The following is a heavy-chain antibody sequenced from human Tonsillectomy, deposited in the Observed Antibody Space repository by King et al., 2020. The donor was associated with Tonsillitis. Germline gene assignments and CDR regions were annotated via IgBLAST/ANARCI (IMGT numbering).Heavy chain of an antibody. Sequence: DVQLVESGGGLVQPGRSLRLSCVVSGFTFDEYAMHWVRQVPGKGLEWVSGISWNSDTIGYADSVKGRFTISRDNAKNSLYLQMDRLRGDDTALYFCAKDMAPDTNSWLNYWGQGTLVTVSS. V-gene: IGHV3-9*01. J-gene: IGHJ4*02. CDR3: AKDMAPDTNSWLNY. CDR2: ISWNSDTI. CDR1: GFTFDEYA. D-gene: IGHD6-13*01.